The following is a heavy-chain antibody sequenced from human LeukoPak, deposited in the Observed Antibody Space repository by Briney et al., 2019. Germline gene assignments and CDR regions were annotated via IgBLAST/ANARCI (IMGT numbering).Heavy chain of an antibody. J-gene: IGHJ5*02. CDR1: GFTFSSYS. Sequence: PGGSLRLSCAASGFTFSSYSMNWVRQAPGKGLEWVSSISSSSSYIYHADSVKGRFTISRDNAKNSLYLQMNSLRAEDMAVYYCARDRDSSGWSPKFDPWGEGTLVTVSS. CDR2: ISSSSSYI. CDR3: ARDRDSSGWSPKFDP. D-gene: IGHD6-19*01. V-gene: IGHV3-21*01.